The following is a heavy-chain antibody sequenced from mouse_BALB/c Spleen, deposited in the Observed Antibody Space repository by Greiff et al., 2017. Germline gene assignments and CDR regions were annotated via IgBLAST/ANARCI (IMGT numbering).Heavy chain of an antibody. CDR1: GFTFSSYA. CDR3: ARGGDDGYPAWFAY. D-gene: IGHD2-3*01. J-gene: IGHJ3*01. V-gene: IGHV5-6-5*01. CDR2: ISSGGST. Sequence: EVKLVESGGGLVKPGGSLKLSCAASGFTFSSYAMSWVRQSPEKRLEWVASISSGGSTYYPDSVKGRFTISRDNARNILYLQMSSLRSEDTAMYYCARGGDDGYPAWFAYWGQGTLVTVSA.